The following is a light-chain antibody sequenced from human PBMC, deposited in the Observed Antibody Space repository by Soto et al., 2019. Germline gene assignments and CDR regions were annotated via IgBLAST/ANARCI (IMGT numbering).Light chain of an antibody. CDR3: CSYAGSSTYV. CDR1: SSDVGNYNL. J-gene: IGLJ1*01. Sequence: ALTQPASVSGSPGQSITISCSGTSSDVGNYNLVSWYQQHPGKAPKLMIYEGSKRPSGVSNRFSGSKSGNTASLTISILQAEDEADYYCCSYAGSSTYVFGTGTKVTVL. V-gene: IGLV2-23*01. CDR2: EGS.